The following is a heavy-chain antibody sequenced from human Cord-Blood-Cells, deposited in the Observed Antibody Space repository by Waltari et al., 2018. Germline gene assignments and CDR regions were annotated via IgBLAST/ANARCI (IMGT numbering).Heavy chain of an antibody. CDR2: IYYSGST. J-gene: IGHJ3*02. CDR3: AKHVSTTVTKRGAFDI. CDR1: GGSISSSSYY. D-gene: IGHD4-17*01. Sequence: QLQLQESGPGLVKPSETLSLTCTVSGGSISSSSYYWGWIRQPPGKGLAWIGSIYYSGSTYYNPSLKSRVTISVDTSKNQFSLKLSSVTAADTAVYYCAKHVSTTVTKRGAFDIWGQGTMVTVSS. V-gene: IGHV4-39*01.